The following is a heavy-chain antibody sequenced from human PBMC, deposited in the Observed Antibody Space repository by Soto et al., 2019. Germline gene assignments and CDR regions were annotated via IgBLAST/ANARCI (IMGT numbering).Heavy chain of an antibody. D-gene: IGHD2-2*01. CDR1: GGTFDSFT. Sequence: QVQLVQSGAEVKQPGSSVKVSCTISGGTFDSFTISWVRQAPGQGFEWMGGIIPVSGVPSYSRHFQGRITITADASTRTAYMDLSGLKFEDTAVYFCARDSRTATLEFWGQGTLVSVS. V-gene: IGHV1-69*01. CDR3: ARDSRTATLEF. CDR2: IIPVSGVP. J-gene: IGHJ1*01.